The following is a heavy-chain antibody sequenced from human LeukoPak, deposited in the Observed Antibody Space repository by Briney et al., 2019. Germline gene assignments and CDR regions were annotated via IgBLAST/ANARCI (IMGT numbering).Heavy chain of an antibody. CDR2: INPNSGGT. D-gene: IGHD3-3*01. J-gene: IGHJ4*02. CDR3: ARGRGMGFLEWLLLDS. CDR1: GYTFTGYY. V-gene: IGHV1-2*02. Sequence: GAPVKVSCKASGYTFTGYYMHWVRQAPGQGLEWMGWINPNSGGTNYAQKFQGRVTMTSDTSISTAYMELSRLRSDDTAIFYCARGRGMGFLEWLLLDSWGQGTLVTVSS.